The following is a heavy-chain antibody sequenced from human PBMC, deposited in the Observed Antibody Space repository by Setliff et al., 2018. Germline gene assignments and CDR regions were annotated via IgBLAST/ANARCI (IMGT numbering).Heavy chain of an antibody. CDR2: FDPEDGET. D-gene: IGHD2-2*01. CDR3: ATYAVVVPAELYSSSWAFDY. CDR1: GYTLTELS. Sequence: ASVKVSCKVSGYTLTELSMHWVRQAPGKGLEWMGGFDPEDGETIYAQKFQGRVTMTEDTSTDTAYMELSSLRSEDTAVYYCATYAVVVPAELYSSSWAFDYWGQGTLVTVS. J-gene: IGHJ4*02. V-gene: IGHV1-24*01.